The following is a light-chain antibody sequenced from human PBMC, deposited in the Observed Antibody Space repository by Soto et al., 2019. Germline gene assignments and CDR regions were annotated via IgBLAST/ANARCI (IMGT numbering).Light chain of an antibody. V-gene: IGKV1-39*01. J-gene: IGKJ5*01. CDR3: QNSYSLPIT. CDR1: QSITGY. Sequence: DIQMTQSPSSLSASVGDRVTITCRASQSITGYLNWYQQKPGKAPKLLIYAASSLQSGVPSRFSGSGSGTDFTLTISSLQPEDFATYYCQNSYSLPITFRQATRLE. CDR2: AAS.